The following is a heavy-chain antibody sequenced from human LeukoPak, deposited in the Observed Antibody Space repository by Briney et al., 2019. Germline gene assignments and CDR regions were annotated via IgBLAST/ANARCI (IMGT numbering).Heavy chain of an antibody. Sequence: ASVKVSCKACGYTFPRYDINWVRQATGQGLAWMGWMNPKSGNTGYAHRFQGRGTTTRNTSISTAYMELSRLRSEDTAVYYCARGRGVIVNWFDPWGQGTLVTVSS. J-gene: IGHJ5*02. CDR1: GYTFPRYD. V-gene: IGHV1-8*01. D-gene: IGHD3-10*01. CDR3: ARGRGVIVNWFDP. CDR2: MNPKSGNT.